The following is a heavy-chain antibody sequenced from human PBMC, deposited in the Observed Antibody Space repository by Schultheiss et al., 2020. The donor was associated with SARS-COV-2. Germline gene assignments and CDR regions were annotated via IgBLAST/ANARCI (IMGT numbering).Heavy chain of an antibody. Sequence: SETLSLTCTVSGVSISSYCWNWIRQPPGKGLEWIGSIYYSGSTYYNPSLKSRVTISLDKSKNQLSLNMNSVSAADTAVYYCAGNYNRSPIHYGMDVWGQGTTVTVSS. J-gene: IGHJ6*02. CDR1: GVSISSYC. V-gene: IGHV4-39*07. D-gene: IGHD2/OR15-2a*01. CDR2: IYYSGST. CDR3: AGNYNRSPIHYGMDV.